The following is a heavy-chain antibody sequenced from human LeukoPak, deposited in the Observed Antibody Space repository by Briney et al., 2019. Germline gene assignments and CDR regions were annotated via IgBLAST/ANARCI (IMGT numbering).Heavy chain of an antibody. D-gene: IGHD1-26*01. CDR3: EKWELYSGFYYIDY. Sequence: GGSLRLSCAASGFTFSSYWMTWVRQGPGKGLEWVANIKPDGSLIYYVDSVKGRFTISRDNAKNSLYLEMNSLRAEDTAVYYCEKWELYSGFYYIDYWGQGTLATVSS. CDR2: IKPDGSLI. J-gene: IGHJ4*02. CDR1: GFTFSSYW. V-gene: IGHV3-7*01.